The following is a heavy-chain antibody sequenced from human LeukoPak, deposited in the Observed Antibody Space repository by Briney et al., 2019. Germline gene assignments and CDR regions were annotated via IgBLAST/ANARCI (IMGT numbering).Heavy chain of an antibody. CDR3: ASPRGGGSGSYPFDY. CDR1: GFTFSRYA. CDR2: ICGSGANT. D-gene: IGHD3-10*01. J-gene: IGHJ4*02. Sequence: GGSLRLSCAASGFTFSRYAMSWVRQAPGKGLEWVSTICGSGANTAYADSVEGRFTISRDNSKNTLYLQMNSLRAEDTAVYYCASPRGGGSGSYPFDYWGQGTLVTVSS. V-gene: IGHV3-23*01.